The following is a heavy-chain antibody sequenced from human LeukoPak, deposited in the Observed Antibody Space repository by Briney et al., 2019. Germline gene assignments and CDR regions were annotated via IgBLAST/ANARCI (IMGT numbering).Heavy chain of an antibody. CDR2: IKQDGSEK. J-gene: IGHJ4*02. V-gene: IGHV3-7*01. Sequence: GGSLRLSCAASGFTFSSFWMSWVRQAPGKGLEWVANIKQDGSEKYYVDSVKSRFTISRDNAKNSLYLQMNSLRAEDTALYYCARDLVGASYYWGQGTLVAVSS. CDR1: GFTFSSFW. CDR3: ARDLVGASYY. D-gene: IGHD1-26*01.